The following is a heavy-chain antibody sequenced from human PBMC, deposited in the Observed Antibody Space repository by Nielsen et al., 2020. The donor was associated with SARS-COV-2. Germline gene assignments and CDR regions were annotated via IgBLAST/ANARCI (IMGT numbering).Heavy chain of an antibody. D-gene: IGHD1-1*01. CDR1: GFTVSSNY. V-gene: IGHV3-53*01. Sequence: GGSLRLSCAASGFTVSSNYMSWVRQAPGKGLEWVSVIYSGGSTYYADSVKGRFTISRDNSKNTLYLQMNSLRAEDTAVYYCASQARSYYYYGMDVWGQGTTVTVSS. CDR3: ASQARSYYYYGMDV. CDR2: IYSGGST. J-gene: IGHJ6*02.